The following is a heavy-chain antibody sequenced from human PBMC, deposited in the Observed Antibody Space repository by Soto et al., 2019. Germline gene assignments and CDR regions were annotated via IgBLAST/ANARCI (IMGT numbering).Heavy chain of an antibody. CDR2: IYPGDSDT. CDR3: ARHNGVDTAMVFYGMDV. D-gene: IGHD5-18*01. Sequence: PGESLKISCKGSGYSFTSYWIGWVCQMPGKGLEWMGIIYPGDSDTRYSPSFQGQVTISADKSISTAYLQWSSLKASDTAMYYCARHNGVDTAMVFYGMDVWGQGTTVTVSS. J-gene: IGHJ6*02. V-gene: IGHV5-51*01. CDR1: GYSFTSYW.